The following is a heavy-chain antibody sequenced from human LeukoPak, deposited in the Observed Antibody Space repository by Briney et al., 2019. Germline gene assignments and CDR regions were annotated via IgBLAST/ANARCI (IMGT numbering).Heavy chain of an antibody. CDR3: ARDLYDFWSGYSYGMDV. V-gene: IGHV4-31*03. J-gene: IGHJ6*02. Sequence: PSQTLSLTCTVSGGSISSGGYHWSWIRQHPGKGLEWIGYIYYSGSTYYNPSLKSRVTISVDTSKNQFSLKLSSVTAADTAVYYCARDLYDFWSGYSYGMDVWGQGATVTVSS. CDR1: GGSISSGGYH. D-gene: IGHD3-3*01. CDR2: IYYSGST.